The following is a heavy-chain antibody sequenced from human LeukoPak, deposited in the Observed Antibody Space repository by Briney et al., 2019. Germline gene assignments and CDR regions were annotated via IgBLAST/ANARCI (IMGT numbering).Heavy chain of an antibody. CDR1: GFSFSDHH. V-gene: IGHV3-72*01. D-gene: IGHD1/OR15-1a*01. CDR3: TPSPEGNSPSVA. CDR2: IRNKPRSYTT. J-gene: IGHJ4*02. Sequence: GGSLRLSCAASGFSFSDHHMDRARQAPGKGLEWVARIRNKPRSYTTEYAATVKGRFAISRDDSKNSVFLHLNTLETEETAVFYWTPSPEGNSPSVARGEGTLVPVPS.